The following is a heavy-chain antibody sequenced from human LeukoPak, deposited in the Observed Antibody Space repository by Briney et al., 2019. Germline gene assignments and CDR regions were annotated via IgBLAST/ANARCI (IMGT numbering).Heavy chain of an antibody. CDR1: GFTFSSYE. D-gene: IGHD2-2*02. Sequence: GGSLRLSCAASGFTFSSYEMNWVRQAPGKGLEWVSYISSGGSIIYYADSVKGRFTISRDNAKNSLSLQMNSLSAEDTAVYYCARPYCSSTSCYTGWFDPWGQGTLVTVSS. V-gene: IGHV3-48*03. J-gene: IGHJ5*02. CDR2: ISSGGSII. CDR3: ARPYCSSTSCYTGWFDP.